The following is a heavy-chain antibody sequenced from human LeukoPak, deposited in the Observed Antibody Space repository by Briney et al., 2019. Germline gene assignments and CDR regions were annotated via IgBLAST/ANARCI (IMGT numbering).Heavy chain of an antibody. J-gene: IGHJ5*02. CDR1: GGTFSSYA. V-gene: IGHV1-69*13. CDR2: IIPIFGTA. Sequence: GASVKVSCKASGGTFSSYAISWVRQAPGQGLKWMGGIIPIFGTANYAQKFQGRVTITADESTSTAYMELSSLRSEDTAVYYCARRPYGSGSYYKNWFDPWGQGTLVTVSS. CDR3: ARRPYGSGSYYKNWFDP. D-gene: IGHD3-10*01.